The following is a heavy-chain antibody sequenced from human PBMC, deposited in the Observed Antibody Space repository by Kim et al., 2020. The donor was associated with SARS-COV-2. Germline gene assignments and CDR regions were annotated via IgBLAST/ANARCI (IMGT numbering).Heavy chain of an antibody. J-gene: IGHJ4*02. D-gene: IGHD2-15*01. CDR2: IYSGGST. V-gene: IGHV3-53*01. CDR3: ASDADHFVG. CDR1: GFTVRSNH. Sequence: GGSLRLSCAASGFTVRSNHMSWVRQAPGKGLEWVSVIYSGGSTYYADSVKGRITISRDISKNTLFLQMNSLRVEDTAVYYCASDADHFVGWGQGTLVTVSS.